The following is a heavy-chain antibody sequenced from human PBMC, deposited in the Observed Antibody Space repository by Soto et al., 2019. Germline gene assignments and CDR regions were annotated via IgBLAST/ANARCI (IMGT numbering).Heavy chain of an antibody. CDR3: ARVWVGPTPGGGLGY. Sequence: PGGSLRLSCAASGFTFSSYNMNWVRQAPGKGLEWVSSISSSSSYIYYADSAKGRFTISRDNAKNSLYLQMNGLRAEDTAMYYCARVWVGPTPGGGLGYWGQGALVTVSS. CDR1: GFTFSSYN. CDR2: ISSSSSYI. V-gene: IGHV3-21*06. J-gene: IGHJ4*02. D-gene: IGHD1-26*01.